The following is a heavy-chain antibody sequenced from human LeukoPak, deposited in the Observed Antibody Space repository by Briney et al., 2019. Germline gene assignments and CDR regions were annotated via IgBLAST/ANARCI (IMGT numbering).Heavy chain of an antibody. V-gene: IGHV3-23*01. CDR1: GFTFTSYA. Sequence: GGSLRLSCAASGFTFTSYAMSWVRQAPGKGLEWVSAISGDGGSTYYADSVKGRFTISRDYSKNTLYLQMNSLRAEDTPVYYCAAAYFGVDQYYYGMDVWGQGTTVTVSS. CDR3: AAAYFGVDQYYYGMDV. J-gene: IGHJ6*02. CDR2: ISGDGGST. D-gene: IGHD3-3*01.